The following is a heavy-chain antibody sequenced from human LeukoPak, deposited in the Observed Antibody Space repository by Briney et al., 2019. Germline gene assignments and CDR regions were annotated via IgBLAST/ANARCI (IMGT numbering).Heavy chain of an antibody. D-gene: IGHD5-18*01. J-gene: IGHJ4*02. CDR3: ARDPGTYDYGDQYSYGLGD. V-gene: IGHV4-39*02. Sequence: SETLSLTCTVSGGSISSSFYYWGWIRQPPGKGLEWIGSIYYSGSTYYNPSLKSRVTISVDTSKNQFSLKLSSVTAADTAVYYCARDPGTYDYGDQYSYGLGDWGQGTLVTVSS. CDR2: IYYSGST. CDR1: GGSISSSFYY.